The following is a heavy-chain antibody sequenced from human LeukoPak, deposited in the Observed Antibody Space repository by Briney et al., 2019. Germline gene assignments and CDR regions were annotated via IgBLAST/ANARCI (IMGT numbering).Heavy chain of an antibody. CDR1: GGSFSGYY. Sequence: PSETLSLTCAVYGGSFSGYYWSWIRQPPGKGLEWIGYFYYSGSTNYNPSLKSRVTISVDTSKNQFSLKLSSVTAADTAVYYCARGGSAMALGYWGQGTLVTVSS. CDR3: ARGGSAMALGY. CDR2: FYYSGST. J-gene: IGHJ4*02. D-gene: IGHD5-18*01. V-gene: IGHV4-59*01.